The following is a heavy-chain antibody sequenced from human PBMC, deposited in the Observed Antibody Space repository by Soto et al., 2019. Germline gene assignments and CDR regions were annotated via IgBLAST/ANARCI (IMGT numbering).Heavy chain of an antibody. CDR1: GFTFSDYY. Sequence: QVQLVESGGGLVKPGGSLRLSCAASGFTFSDYYMSWIRQAPGKGLEWVSYISPSGGTIYYADSVEGRFTLSRDNAKNSLYLQMNSLRAEDTAVYHCVRVGYAYGNDPWGQGTLVAVSS. D-gene: IGHD3-10*01. J-gene: IGHJ5*02. CDR3: VRVGYAYGNDP. V-gene: IGHV3-11*01. CDR2: ISPSGGTI.